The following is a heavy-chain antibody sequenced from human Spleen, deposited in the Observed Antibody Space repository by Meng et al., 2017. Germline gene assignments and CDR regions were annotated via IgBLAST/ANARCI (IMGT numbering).Heavy chain of an antibody. CDR2: ITWNSDTI. J-gene: IGHJ4*02. CDR1: GFTFDDYA. CDR3: AKDMVSAVAGYYFDY. Sequence: SLKISCAASGFTFDDYAMYWVRQAPGKGLEWVSGITWNSDTIGYADSVKGRFTISRDNAKNSLYLQMNSLRAEDTALYYCAKDMVSAVAGYYFDYWGQGTLVTVSS. V-gene: IGHV3-9*01. D-gene: IGHD6-19*01.